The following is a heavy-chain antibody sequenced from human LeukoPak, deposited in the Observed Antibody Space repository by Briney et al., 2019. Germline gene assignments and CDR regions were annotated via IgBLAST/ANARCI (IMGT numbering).Heavy chain of an antibody. V-gene: IGHV4-39*01. CDR3: ARHLKQQLVPHYYYGMDV. Sequence: PSETLSLTCTVSGGSISSSSYYWGWMRQPPGKGLEWIGSIYYSGSTYYNPSLKSRVTISVDTSKNQFSLKLSSVTAADTAVYYCARHLKQQLVPHYYYGMDVWGQGTTVTVSS. CDR1: GGSISSSSYY. J-gene: IGHJ6*02. CDR2: IYYSGST. D-gene: IGHD6-13*01.